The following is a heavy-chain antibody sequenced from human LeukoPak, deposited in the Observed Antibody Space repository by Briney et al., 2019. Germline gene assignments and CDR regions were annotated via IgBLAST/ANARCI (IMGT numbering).Heavy chain of an antibody. CDR1: GDSLTSHF. J-gene: IGHJ3*02. Sequence: KPSETLSLTCNVSGDSLTSHFWSWIRQTPGKGLEWIGYVFHSGTTNYSPPLKSRVTISLDTSKKQFYLRLASVTAADTAVYYCARRMATVTDAFDIWGRGTMVSVSS. V-gene: IGHV4-59*08. CDR2: VFHSGTT. CDR3: ARRMATVTDAFDI. D-gene: IGHD5-24*01.